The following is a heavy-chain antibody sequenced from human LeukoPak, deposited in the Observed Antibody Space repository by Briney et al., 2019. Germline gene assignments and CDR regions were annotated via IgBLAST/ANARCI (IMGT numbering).Heavy chain of an antibody. CDR1: GGSFSGYY. V-gene: IGHV4-34*01. Sequence: PSETLSLTCAVYGGSFSGYYWSWIRQPPGKGLEWIGEINHSGSTNYNPSLKSRVTISVDTSKNQFSLKLSSLTAADTAVYYCARGVPAAIFRYNWFDPWGQGTLVTVSS. CDR2: INHSGST. D-gene: IGHD2-2*01. J-gene: IGHJ5*02. CDR3: ARGVPAAIFRYNWFDP.